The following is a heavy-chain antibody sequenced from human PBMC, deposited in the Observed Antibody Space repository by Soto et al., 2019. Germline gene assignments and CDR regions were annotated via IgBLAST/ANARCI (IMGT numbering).Heavy chain of an antibody. V-gene: IGHV4-30-4*01. Sequence: VQLQGSGPGLLKPSQTLSLTCAVSGASVNSGDYYWSFIRQAPGKGLEWLAYIFYTSYTYVNPSLKSRGSIALNTSRNQFSLTLTSVTEADTAMYFCVATGSTDDFWGRGTLVSVSS. CDR3: VATGSTDDF. CDR1: GASVNSGDYY. J-gene: IGHJ2*01. CDR2: IFYTSYT. D-gene: IGHD2-21*02.